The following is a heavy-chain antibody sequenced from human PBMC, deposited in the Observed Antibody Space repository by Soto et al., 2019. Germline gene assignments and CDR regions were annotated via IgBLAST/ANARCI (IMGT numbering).Heavy chain of an antibody. Sequence: SVKVSCKASGGTFSSYAISWVRQAPGQGLEWMGGIIPIFGTANYAQKFQGRVTITADESTSTAYMELSSLRSEDTAVYYCARLPRYRSGGSCSEHYYYYGMDVWGQGTTVTVSS. V-gene: IGHV1-69*13. CDR2: IIPIFGTA. CDR3: ARLPRYRSGGSCSEHYYYYGMDV. CDR1: GGTFSSYA. D-gene: IGHD2-15*01. J-gene: IGHJ6*02.